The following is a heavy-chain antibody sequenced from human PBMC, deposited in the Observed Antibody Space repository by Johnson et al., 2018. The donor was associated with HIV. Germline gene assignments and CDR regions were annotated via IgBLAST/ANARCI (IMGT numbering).Heavy chain of an antibody. Sequence: VQLVESGGGVVRPGGSLRLSCAASGFTFDDYGMSWVRQAPGKGLEWVSGINWNGGSTGYADSVKGRFPISRDNAKNSLYLEMNSLRAEDTALYYCARWVGDIVVVPAAADAFDIWGQGTMVTVSS. D-gene: IGHD2-2*01. CDR3: ARWVGDIVVVPAAADAFDI. CDR2: INWNGGST. CDR1: GFTFDDYG. V-gene: IGHV3-20*04. J-gene: IGHJ3*02.